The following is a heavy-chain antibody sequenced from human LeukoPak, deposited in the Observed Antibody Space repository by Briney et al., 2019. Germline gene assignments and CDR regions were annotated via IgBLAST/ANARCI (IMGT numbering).Heavy chain of an antibody. V-gene: IGHV1-2*02. D-gene: IGHD5-18*01. CDR3: ARYGGQLWLYY. CDR2: INPISVGT. Sequence: GASVKVSCKAFGYTFTGYYMHWVGQAPGQGLEWMGWINPISVGTNYAQKFQGRVTMTRDTSISTAYMELSRLRSDDTAVYYCARYGGQLWLYYWGQGTLVTVSS. CDR1: GYTFTGYY. J-gene: IGHJ4*02.